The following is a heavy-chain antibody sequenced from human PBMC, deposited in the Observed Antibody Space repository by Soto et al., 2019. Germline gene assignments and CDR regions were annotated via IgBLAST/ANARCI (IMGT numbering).Heavy chain of an antibody. J-gene: IGHJ5*02. CDR2: ISSSSSYI. V-gene: IGHV3-21*01. D-gene: IGHD6-13*01. CDR1: GFTFSSYS. CDR3: ARSPLAAAGGGPFDP. Sequence: GGSLRLSCAASGFTFSSYSMNWVRQAPGKGLEWVSSISSSSSYIYYADSVKGRFTISRDNAKNSLYLQMNSLRAEDTAVYYCARSPLAAAGGGPFDPWGQGTLVTVSS.